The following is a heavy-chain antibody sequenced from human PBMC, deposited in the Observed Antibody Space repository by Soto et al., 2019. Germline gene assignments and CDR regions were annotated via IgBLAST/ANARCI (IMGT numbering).Heavy chain of an antibody. CDR3: AREGPYGDPADY. CDR2: INHSGST. D-gene: IGHD4-17*01. Sequence: PSETLSLTCAVYGGSFSGYYWSWIRQPPGKGLEWIGEINHSGSTNYNPSLKSRVTISVDTSKNQFSLKLSSVTAADTAVYYCAREGPYGDPADYWGQGTLVTVSS. V-gene: IGHV4-34*01. J-gene: IGHJ4*02. CDR1: GGSFSGYY.